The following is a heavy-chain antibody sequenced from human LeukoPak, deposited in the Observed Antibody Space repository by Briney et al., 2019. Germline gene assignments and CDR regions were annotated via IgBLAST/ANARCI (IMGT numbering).Heavy chain of an antibody. CDR3: ARGIFYGGRNQYLWFDL. CDR2: ISHSATS. Sequence: PSETLSLTCAVYGGPFGGFFWSWIRQAPGKGLEWLGEISHSATSKHSPSLKSRITISLDTSRSQFSLRLTSVTAADTAVYYCARGIFYGGRNQYLWFDLWGQGTLVTVSS. J-gene: IGHJ5*02. CDR1: GGPFGGFF. D-gene: IGHD4-23*01. V-gene: IGHV4-34*01.